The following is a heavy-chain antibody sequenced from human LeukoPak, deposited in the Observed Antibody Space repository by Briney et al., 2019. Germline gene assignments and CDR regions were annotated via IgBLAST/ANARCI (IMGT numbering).Heavy chain of an antibody. CDR3: ARHEGSSWPQWNDAFDI. CDR2: IYYTGST. J-gene: IGHJ3*02. CDR1: GVSISSSSYY. Sequence: SETLSLTCTVSGVSISSSSYYWGCIRQPPGKGLGWIGTIYYTGSTYYNPSLKSRVTISVDRSKYQFSLKLSSVTAADTAVYYCARHEGSSWPQWNDAFDIWGQGTMVTVSS. D-gene: IGHD6-13*01. V-gene: IGHV4-39*01.